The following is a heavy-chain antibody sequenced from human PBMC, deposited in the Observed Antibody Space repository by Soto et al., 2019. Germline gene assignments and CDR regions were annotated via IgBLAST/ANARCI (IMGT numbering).Heavy chain of an antibody. CDR1: GGSISSGDYY. CDR2: IYYSGST. V-gene: IGHV4-30-4*01. CDR3: ARGWGAGIAAAGNWFDP. J-gene: IGHJ5*02. Sequence: QVQLQESGPGLVKPSQTLSLTCTVSGGSISSGDYYWSWIRQPPGKGLEWIGYIYYSGSTYYNPSLKSRVTISVDTSKNQFSLKLSSVTAADTAVYYCARGWGAGIAAAGNWFDPWGQGTLVTVSS. D-gene: IGHD6-13*01.